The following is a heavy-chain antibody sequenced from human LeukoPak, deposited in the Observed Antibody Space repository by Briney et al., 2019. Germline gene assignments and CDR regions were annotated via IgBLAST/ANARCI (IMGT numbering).Heavy chain of an antibody. CDR1: GGSISSGDYY. J-gene: IGHJ4*02. Sequence: SQTLSLTCTVSGGSISSGDYYWSWIRQPPGKGLEWIGYMHYSGSAYYKPSLKNRLSISVDTSKNQYSLKLSSVTAADTAVYYCARHGVTIFGVEFDYWGQGTLVTVSS. CDR3: ARHGVTIFGVEFDY. CDR2: MHYSGSA. D-gene: IGHD3-3*01. V-gene: IGHV4-30-4*01.